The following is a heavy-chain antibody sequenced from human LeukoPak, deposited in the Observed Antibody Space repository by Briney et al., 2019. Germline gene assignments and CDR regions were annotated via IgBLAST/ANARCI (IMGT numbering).Heavy chain of an antibody. Sequence: GGSLRLSCAASGFTFSSYAMSWARQAPGKGLEWVSAITGGGSDTYYAGSVEGRFTTSRDNSRNTLYLQMNSLRAEDTAVYYCAKDRDVTHWYKDAFHIWGLGTLVTVSS. J-gene: IGHJ3*02. CDR2: ITGGGSDT. CDR1: GFTFSSYA. CDR3: AKDRDVTHWYKDAFHI. V-gene: IGHV3-23*01. D-gene: IGHD1/OR15-1a*01.